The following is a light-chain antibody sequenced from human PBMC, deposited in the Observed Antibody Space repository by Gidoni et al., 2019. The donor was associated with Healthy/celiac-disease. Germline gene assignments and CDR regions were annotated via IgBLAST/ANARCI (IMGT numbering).Light chain of an antibody. CDR2: DAS. CDR1: QSVSSY. J-gene: IGKJ2*01. Sequence: EIVFTQSPATLSLSPGERATLSCRASQSVSSYLAWYQQKPGQAPRLLIDDASNRATGIPARLSGSGSGTDFTLTISSLEPEDVAVYYCQQRSNWPYTFGQGTKLEIK. V-gene: IGKV3-11*01. CDR3: QQRSNWPYT.